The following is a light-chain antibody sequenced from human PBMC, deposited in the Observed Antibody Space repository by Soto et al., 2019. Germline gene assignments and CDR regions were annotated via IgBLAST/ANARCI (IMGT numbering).Light chain of an antibody. J-gene: IGKJ1*01. CDR1: QSVSRN. CDR3: QQRTDWYRT. Sequence: EVVLTQSPATLYLSPGERATLSCRASQSVSRNLAWYQQKPGQAPRLLIYRASTRATGIPARFSGSGSGTDFSLSISSLQPEDFAVYYCQQRTDWYRTFGQGTKVEVK. V-gene: IGKV3-11*01. CDR2: RAS.